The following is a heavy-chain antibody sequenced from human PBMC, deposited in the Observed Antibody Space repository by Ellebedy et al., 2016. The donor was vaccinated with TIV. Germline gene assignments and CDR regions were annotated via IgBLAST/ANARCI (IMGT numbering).Heavy chain of an antibody. J-gene: IGHJ5*02. CDR2: IYPNTGDT. Sequence: AASVKVSCKASGYTFNAYYIHWVRQATGQGLEWMGWIYPNTGDTHYAQKLQGRVTMTRDSSVTTAFMELSGLTSDDTAVYFCARVRGAPGREAWVDPWGQGTLVTVSS. CDR1: GYTFNAYY. V-gene: IGHV1-2*02. CDR3: ARVRGAPGREAWVDP. D-gene: IGHD6-13*01.